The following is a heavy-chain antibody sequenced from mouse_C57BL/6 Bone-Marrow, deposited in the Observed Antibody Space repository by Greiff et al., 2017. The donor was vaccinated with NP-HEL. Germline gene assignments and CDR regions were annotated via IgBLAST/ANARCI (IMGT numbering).Heavy chain of an antibody. CDR3: ARHSPYYYAMDY. Sequence: EVKLVESGGGLVQPGESLKLSCESNEYEFPSHDMSWVRKTPEKRLELVAAINSDGGSTYYPDTVERRFIISRDNTKNTLYLQMSSLRSEDTALYYCARHSPYYYAMDYWGQGTSVTVSS. J-gene: IGHJ4*01. CDR1: EYEFPSHD. V-gene: IGHV5-2*01. CDR2: INSDGGST.